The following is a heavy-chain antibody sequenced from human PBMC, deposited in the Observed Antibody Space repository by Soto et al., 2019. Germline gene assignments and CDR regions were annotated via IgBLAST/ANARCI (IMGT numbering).Heavy chain of an antibody. CDR2: IYPSGAS. J-gene: IGHJ6*02. CDR1: GASISTEGYT. CDR3: ARGQRGYSYGYYYGMDV. V-gene: IGHV4-30-2*01. D-gene: IGHD5-18*01. Sequence: LSLTCAVSGASISTEGYTWSWIRQPPGKGLEWIGYIYPSGASNYNPSLRSRVTISLDASRNRFSLSVGSVTAADTAVYYCARGQRGYSYGYYYGMDVWGQGTTVTVSS.